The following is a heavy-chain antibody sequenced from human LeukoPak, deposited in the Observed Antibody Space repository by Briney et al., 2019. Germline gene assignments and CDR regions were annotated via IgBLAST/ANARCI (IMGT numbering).Heavy chain of an antibody. CDR1: GGTFSSYA. Sequence: GASVKVSCKASGGTFSSYAISWVRQAPGQGLEWMGGIIPIFGTANYAQKFQGRVTITTDESTSTAYMELSSLRSEDTAVYYCASAVYYDFWSGYYDNWFDPWGQGTLVPVSS. V-gene: IGHV1-69*05. J-gene: IGHJ5*02. D-gene: IGHD3-3*01. CDR3: ASAVYYDFWSGYYDNWFDP. CDR2: IIPIFGTA.